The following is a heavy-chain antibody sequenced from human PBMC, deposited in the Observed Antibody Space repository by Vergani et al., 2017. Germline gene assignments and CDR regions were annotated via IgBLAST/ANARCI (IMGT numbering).Heavy chain of an antibody. CDR3: AKDGGADYGDPYYYYYYGMDV. CDR1: GFTFSSYW. CDR2: IKQDGSEK. J-gene: IGHJ6*02. D-gene: IGHD4-17*01. V-gene: IGHV3-7*05. Sequence: EVQLVESGGGLVQPGGSLRLSCAASGFTFSSYWMSWVRQAPGKGLEWVANIKQDGSEKYYVDSVKGRFTISRDNAKNSLYLQMNSLRAEDTAVYYCAKDGGADYGDPYYYYYYGMDVWGQGTTVTVSS.